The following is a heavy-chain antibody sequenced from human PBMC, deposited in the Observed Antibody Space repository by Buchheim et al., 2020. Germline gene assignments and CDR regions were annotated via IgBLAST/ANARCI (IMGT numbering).Heavy chain of an antibody. Sequence: QVQLVESGGGVVQPGRSLRLSCAASGFTFSSYGMHWVRQAPGKGLEWVAVISSDGRNAYYADSVKGRFTISRDNSKNTMYLQMNSLRAEDSAVYYCAKDHWPHYYDSSGYLDDYWGQGTL. D-gene: IGHD3-22*01. J-gene: IGHJ4*02. CDR2: ISSDGRNA. CDR1: GFTFSSYG. CDR3: AKDHWPHYYDSSGYLDDY. V-gene: IGHV3-30*18.